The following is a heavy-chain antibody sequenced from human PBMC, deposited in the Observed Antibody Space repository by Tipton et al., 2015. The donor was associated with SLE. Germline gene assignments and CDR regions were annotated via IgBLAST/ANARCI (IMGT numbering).Heavy chain of an antibody. CDR1: GGSFSGYY. V-gene: IGHV4-34*01. CDR3: AKFGGARNDLWSGVG. J-gene: IGHJ4*02. CDR2: INHSGST. Sequence: TLSLTCAVYGGSFSGYYWSWIRQPPGKGLEWIGEINHSGSTNYNPSLKSRVTISIDTSKNRFSLKLSSVTAADTAVYYCAKFGGARNDLWSGVGWGQGTLVTVSS. D-gene: IGHD3-3*01.